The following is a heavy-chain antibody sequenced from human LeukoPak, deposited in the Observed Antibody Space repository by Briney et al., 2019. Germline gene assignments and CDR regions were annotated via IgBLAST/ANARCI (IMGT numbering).Heavy chain of an antibody. V-gene: IGHV4-34*01. Sequence: SETLSLTCAVYGGSFSGYYWSWIRQPPGKGLEWIGEINDSGSTNYNPSLKSRVTISVDTSKDQFSLELSSVTAADTAVYYCAREDRYCSGGSCYSWGQGTLVTVSS. CDR3: AREDRYCSGGSCYS. D-gene: IGHD2-15*01. J-gene: IGHJ4*02. CDR1: GGSFSGYY. CDR2: INDSGST.